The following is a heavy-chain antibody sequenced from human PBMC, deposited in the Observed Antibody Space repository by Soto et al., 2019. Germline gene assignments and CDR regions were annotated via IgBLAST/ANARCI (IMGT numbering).Heavy chain of an antibody. CDR1: GGSISSSSYC. V-gene: IGHV4-39*01. CDR3: ARHSPAISISDH. D-gene: IGHD3-3*01. Sequence: SETLSLTCSVSGGSISSSSYCWGLIRQPPGKGLEWIGSIYYSGSTYYNPSLKSRVTISVDTSKNQFSLKLSSVTAADTAVYYCARHSPAISISDHWVQGTLVTVSS. J-gene: IGHJ4*02. CDR2: IYYSGST.